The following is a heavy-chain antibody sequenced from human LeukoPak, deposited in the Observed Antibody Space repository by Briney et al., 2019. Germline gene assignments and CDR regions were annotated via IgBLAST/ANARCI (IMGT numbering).Heavy chain of an antibody. CDR1: GGSISSGNYY. J-gene: IGHJ5*02. CDR2: IYTSGST. D-gene: IGHD3-22*01. V-gene: IGHV4-61*02. Sequence: PSQTLSLTCTVSGGSISSGNYYCSWIRQPAGKGLEWIGRIYTSGSTNYNPSLKSRVTISVDTSKNQFSLKLSSVTAADTAVYYCARGGTYYYDSSGSPKPFDPWGQGTLVTVSS. CDR3: ARGGTYYYDSSGSPKPFDP.